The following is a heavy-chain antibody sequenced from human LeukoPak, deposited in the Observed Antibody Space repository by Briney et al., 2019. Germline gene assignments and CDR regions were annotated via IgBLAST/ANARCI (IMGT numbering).Heavy chain of an antibody. CDR1: GFSFSDYG. Sequence: SGGSLRLSCAASGFSFSDYGMHWVRQAPGKGLEYVSAISSNGGSTYYANSVKGRFTISRDNSKNTLYLQMGSLRAEDTAVYYCAKDSGWYVDYYYYMDVWGKGTTVTISS. D-gene: IGHD6-19*01. V-gene: IGHV3-64*01. CDR3: AKDSGWYVDYYYYMDV. CDR2: ISSNGGST. J-gene: IGHJ6*03.